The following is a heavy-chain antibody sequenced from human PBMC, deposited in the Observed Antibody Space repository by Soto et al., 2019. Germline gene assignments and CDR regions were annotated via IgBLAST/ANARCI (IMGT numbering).Heavy chain of an antibody. D-gene: IGHD6-19*01. J-gene: IGHJ4*02. Sequence: GASVKVSCKTSGYTFTNYGINWVRQAPGQGLEWMGWISAYNGNTNYAQKLRGRVTMTTDTSTTTAYMQLRTLRSDDTAVYYCERVEKIGEQWTDYWGQGTLVTVSS. CDR1: GYTFTNYG. CDR2: ISAYNGNT. V-gene: IGHV1-18*04. CDR3: ERVEKIGEQWTDY.